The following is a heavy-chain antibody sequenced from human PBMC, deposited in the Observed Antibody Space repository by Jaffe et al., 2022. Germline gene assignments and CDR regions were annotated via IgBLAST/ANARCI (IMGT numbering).Heavy chain of an antibody. CDR1: GFTFDDYA. D-gene: IGHD4-17*01. CDR2: ISWNSGSI. CDR3: AKANDYGDYGSYFDY. J-gene: IGHJ4*02. Sequence: EVQLVESGGGLVQPGRSLRLSCAASGFTFDDYAMHWVRQAPGKGLEWVSGISWNSGSIGYADSVKGRFTISRDNAKNSLYLQMNSLRAEDTALYYCAKANDYGDYGSYFDYWGQGTLVTVSS. V-gene: IGHV3-9*01.